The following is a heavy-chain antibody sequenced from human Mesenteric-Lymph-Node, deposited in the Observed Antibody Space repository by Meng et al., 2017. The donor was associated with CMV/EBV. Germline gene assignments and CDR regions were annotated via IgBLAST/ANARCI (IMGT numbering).Heavy chain of an antibody. V-gene: IGHV1-2*02. J-gene: IGHJ3*01. CDR3: ARASDYYDSAGYHYNRALAL. CDR1: GYTFTSYD. CDR2: IDPDSGGT. Sequence: ASVKVSCKASGYTFTSYDINWVRQAPGQGLEWMGSIDPDSGGTNYAQKFQGRVTMTRDTSGRTAYMELSSLRSDDTAVYYCARASDYYDSAGYHYNRALALWGQGTMVTVSS. D-gene: IGHD3-22*01.